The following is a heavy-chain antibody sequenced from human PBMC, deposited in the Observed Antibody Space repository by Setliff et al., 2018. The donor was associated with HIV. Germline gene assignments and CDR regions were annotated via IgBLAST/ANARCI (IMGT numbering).Heavy chain of an antibody. Sequence: SETLSLTCTVSGGSIGTYYWSWIRQPPGRGLECIGYIYFTGRANYNPSLESRVTMSVDTSKNQFSLKLSSVTAADTAVYYCAREDGSRTAIWGQGTMVTVSS. CDR1: GGSIGTYY. CDR3: AREDGSRTAI. D-gene: IGHD2-2*01. CDR2: IYFTGRA. V-gene: IGHV4-59*01. J-gene: IGHJ3*02.